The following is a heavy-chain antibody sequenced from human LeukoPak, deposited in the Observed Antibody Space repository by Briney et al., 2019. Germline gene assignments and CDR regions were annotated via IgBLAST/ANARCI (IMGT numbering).Heavy chain of an antibody. CDR1: GGSISSYY. D-gene: IGHD3-22*01. CDR2: IYTSGST. V-gene: IGHV4-4*07. J-gene: IGHJ4*02. CDR3: ARDASYYYDSSGYYYFAPNVHYFDY. Sequence: PSETLSLTCTVSGGSISSYYWSWIRQPAGKGLEWIGRIYTSGSTNYNPSLKSRVTMSVDTSKNQSPLKLSSVTAADTAVYYCARDASYYYDSSGYYYFAPNVHYFDYWGQGTLVTVSS.